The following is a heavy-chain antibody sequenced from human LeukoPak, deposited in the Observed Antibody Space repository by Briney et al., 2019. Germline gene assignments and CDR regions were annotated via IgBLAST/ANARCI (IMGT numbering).Heavy chain of an antibody. D-gene: IGHD2-2*01. J-gene: IGHJ5*02. Sequence: ASVKVSCKASGYTFTGYYMHWVRQAPGQGLEWMGWINPNSGGTNYAQKFQGRVTMTRDTSISTAYMELSRLGSDDTAVYYCARVYCSSTSCPWGFDPWGQGTLVTVSS. V-gene: IGHV1-2*02. CDR1: GYTFTGYY. CDR3: ARVYCSSTSCPWGFDP. CDR2: INPNSGGT.